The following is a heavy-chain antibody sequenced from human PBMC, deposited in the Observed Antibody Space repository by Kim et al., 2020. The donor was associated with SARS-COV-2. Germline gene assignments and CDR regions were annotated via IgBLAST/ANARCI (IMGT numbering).Heavy chain of an antibody. Sequence: SETLSLTCAVSGASIDSGDSWTWVRQPPGKGLEWIGELHYSGRTNYNPSLKSRVSISVDYSQNQFSLKLNSVTAADSAMYYCVRLWFGQLSDSWGQGAQVTVSS. J-gene: IGHJ4*02. V-gene: IGHV4-4*02. D-gene: IGHD3-10*01. CDR1: GASIDSGDS. CDR3: VRLWFGQLSDS. CDR2: LHYSGRT.